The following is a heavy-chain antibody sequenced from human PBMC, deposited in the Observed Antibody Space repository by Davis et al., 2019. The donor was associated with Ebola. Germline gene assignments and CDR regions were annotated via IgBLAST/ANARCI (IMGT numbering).Heavy chain of an antibody. J-gene: IGHJ4*02. CDR1: GFTFSSYA. D-gene: IGHD2-15*01. CDR2: IWYDGSNK. Sequence: PGGSLRLSCAASGFTFSSYAMHWVRQAPGKGLEWVAVIWYDGSNKYYADSVKGRFTISRDNSKNTLYLQMNSLRAEDTAVYYCAKDLGCSDGSCFPPAPLRYFDYWGQGTLVTVSS. V-gene: IGHV3-30*02. CDR3: AKDLGCSDGSCFPPAPLRYFDY.